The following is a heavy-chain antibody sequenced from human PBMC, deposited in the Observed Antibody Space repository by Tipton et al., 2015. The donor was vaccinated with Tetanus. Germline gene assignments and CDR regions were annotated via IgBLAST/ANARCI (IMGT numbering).Heavy chain of an antibody. Sequence: QSGPEVKRPGASVKVSCKSSGYTFTGYDVSWVRQAPGQGLEWMGWINTHNGDTNYAQRFQGRVTMTTDTSTTTAYMELRSLRSEDTAVYYCAREHGYFDYWGQGTLLTVSS. CDR3: AREHGYFDY. CDR1: GYTFTGYD. CDR2: INTHNGDT. J-gene: IGHJ4*02. V-gene: IGHV1-18*01.